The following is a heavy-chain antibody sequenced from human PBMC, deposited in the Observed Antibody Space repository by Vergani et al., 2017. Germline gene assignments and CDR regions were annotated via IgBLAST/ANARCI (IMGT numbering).Heavy chain of an antibody. CDR2: TRYDGIVE. D-gene: IGHD2-15*01. V-gene: IGHV3-30*02. Sequence: QVQLVESGGGVVQPGGSLRLSCAASGFTLTNYGMHWVRQAPGKGLVWVAFTRYDGIVEYYGDSVRGRFTISRDNSKNTLYLQMNRLRPEDTAVYYCATAGAAYCRGASCYDFFEYWGQGTLVTVAS. J-gene: IGHJ4*02. CDR1: GFTLTNYG. CDR3: ATAGAAYCRGASCYDFFEY.